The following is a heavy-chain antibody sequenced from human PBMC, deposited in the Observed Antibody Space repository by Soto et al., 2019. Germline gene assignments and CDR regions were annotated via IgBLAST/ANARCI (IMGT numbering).Heavy chain of an antibody. CDR3: ARDYWGSGLDFYYYALDV. J-gene: IGHJ6*02. CDR2: ISYDGSNQ. Sequence: GGSLRLSCAASGFTFSSHAMHWVRQAPGKGLEWVTVISYDGSNQYYADSVKGRFTISRDNSKNTLYLQMNSLRAEDTAVYYCARDYWGSGLDFYYYALDVWGQGTTVTSP. CDR1: GFTFSSHA. V-gene: IGHV3-30-3*01. D-gene: IGHD7-27*01.